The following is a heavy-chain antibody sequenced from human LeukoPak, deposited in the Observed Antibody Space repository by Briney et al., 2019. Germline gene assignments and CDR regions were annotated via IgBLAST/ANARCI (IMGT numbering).Heavy chain of an antibody. CDR3: ARDGSGSYYVANFDY. Sequence: SETLSLTCTVSVDSIRRGSYYWGWIRQPPGKGLEWNGSIYYSGSTYYNPSLKSRVTISVDKSKNQFSLKLSSVTAADTAVYYCARDGSGSYYVANFDYWGQGALVIVSS. CDR2: IYYSGST. V-gene: IGHV4-39*07. D-gene: IGHD3-10*01. J-gene: IGHJ4*02. CDR1: VDSIRRGSYY.